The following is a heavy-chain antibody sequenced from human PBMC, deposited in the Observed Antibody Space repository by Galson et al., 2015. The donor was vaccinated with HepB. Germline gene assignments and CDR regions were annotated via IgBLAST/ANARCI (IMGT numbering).Heavy chain of an antibody. J-gene: IGHJ4*02. V-gene: IGHV3-7*01. CDR3: ARDRNYDFWSGYYSFDY. CDR1: GFTFSTYW. D-gene: IGHD3-3*01. Sequence: SLRLSCAASGFTFSTYWMTWVRQAPGKGLEWVANINQDGSEKHYVDSVKGRFTVSRDNAKNSLYLQVNSLRVEDTGVYYCARDRNYDFWSGYYSFDYWGQGTLVTVSS. CDR2: INQDGSEK.